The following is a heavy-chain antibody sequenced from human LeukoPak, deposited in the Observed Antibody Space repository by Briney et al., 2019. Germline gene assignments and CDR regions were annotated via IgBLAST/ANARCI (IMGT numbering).Heavy chain of an antibody. Sequence: GGSLRLSCAASGFTFGSYDMHWVRQATGKGLEWVSAIGTAGDTYYPGSVKGRFTISRENAKNSLYLQMNSLRAGDTAVYYCARALVGATYYYMDVSGKGTTVTVSS. J-gene: IGHJ6*03. D-gene: IGHD1-26*01. CDR2: IGTAGDT. CDR1: GFTFGSYD. V-gene: IGHV3-13*01. CDR3: ARALVGATYYYMDV.